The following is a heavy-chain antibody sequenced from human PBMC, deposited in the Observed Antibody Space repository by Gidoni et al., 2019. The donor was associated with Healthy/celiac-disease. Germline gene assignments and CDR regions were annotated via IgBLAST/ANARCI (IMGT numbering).Heavy chain of an antibody. Sequence: EVQLVESGGGLVQPGGSLRLSCAASGFPFSSYEMNWVRQAPGKGLEWVSYISSSGSTINYADSVKGRFTISRDNAKNSLYLQMNSLRAEDTAVYYCARDRGSGELYYYGMDVWGQGTTVTVSS. CDR1: GFPFSSYE. J-gene: IGHJ6*02. V-gene: IGHV3-48*03. CDR3: ARDRGSGELYYYGMDV. D-gene: IGHD7-27*01. CDR2: ISSSGSTI.